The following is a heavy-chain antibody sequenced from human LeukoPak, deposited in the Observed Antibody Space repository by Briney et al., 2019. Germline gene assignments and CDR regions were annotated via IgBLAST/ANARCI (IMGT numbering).Heavy chain of an antibody. J-gene: IGHJ4*02. D-gene: IGHD6-19*01. CDR3: ARGRGWWTHYFDY. V-gene: IGHV3-30*02. Sequence: GGSLRLSCAASGFTFSSYGMHWVRQAPGKGLEWVAFIRYDGSNKYYADSVKGRFTTSRDNSKNSLYLQMNSLRAEDTAVYYCARGRGWWTHYFDYWGQGTLVTVSS. CDR2: IRYDGSNK. CDR1: GFTFSSYG.